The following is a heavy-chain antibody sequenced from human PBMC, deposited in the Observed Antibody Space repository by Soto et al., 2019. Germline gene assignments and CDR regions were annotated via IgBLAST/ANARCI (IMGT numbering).Heavy chain of an antibody. CDR3: ARAGYSGYDLGGYYYYGMDV. Sequence: VKVSCKASGGTFSSYAISWVRQAPGQGLEWMGGIIPIFGTANYAQKFQGRVTITADKSTSTAYMELSSLRSEDTAVYYCARAGYSGYDLGGYYYYGMDVWGQGTTVTVSS. D-gene: IGHD5-12*01. J-gene: IGHJ6*02. CDR1: GGTFSSYA. CDR2: IIPIFGTA. V-gene: IGHV1-69*06.